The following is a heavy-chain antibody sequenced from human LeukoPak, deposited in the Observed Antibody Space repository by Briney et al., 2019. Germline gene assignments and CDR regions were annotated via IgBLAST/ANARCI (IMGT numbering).Heavy chain of an antibody. Sequence: PSETLSLTCAVSGESFSGNFWTWIRQSPGKGLEWIGEIDNNGITNYNPSLKSRVTISVDTSKNQFSLKLSSVTAADTAVYYCARGRYDFWSGYSPGAEYFQHWGQGTLVTVSS. D-gene: IGHD3-3*01. CDR2: IDNNGIT. CDR3: ARGRYDFWSGYSPGAEYFQH. J-gene: IGHJ1*01. V-gene: IGHV4-34*01. CDR1: GESFSGNF.